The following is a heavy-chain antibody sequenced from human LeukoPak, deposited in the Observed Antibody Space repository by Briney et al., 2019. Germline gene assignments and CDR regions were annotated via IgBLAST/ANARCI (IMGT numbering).Heavy chain of an antibody. V-gene: IGHV4-39*07. CDR2: TYYRGTT. CDR3: ARGGGAITIFGVVIITGKYYFDY. J-gene: IGHJ4*02. D-gene: IGHD3-3*01. CDR1: GGSISSSSYY. Sequence: MASETLSLTCTVSGGSISSSSYYWGWIRQPPGKGLEWIGSTYYRGTTYYNPSLKSRVTISVDTSKNQFSLKLSSVTAADTAVYYCARGGGAITIFGVVIITGKYYFDYWGQGTLVTVSS.